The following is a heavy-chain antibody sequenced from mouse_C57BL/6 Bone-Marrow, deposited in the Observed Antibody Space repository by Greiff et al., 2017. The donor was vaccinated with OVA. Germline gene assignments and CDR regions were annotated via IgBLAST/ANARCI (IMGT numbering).Heavy chain of an antibody. Sequence: EVKLVESGGGLVQSGRSLRLSCATSGFTFSDFYMEWVRQAPGKGLEWIAARRNKANAYTTEYSASVKGRFIVSRDTSQSILYLQMNALRAEDTASYYCARDQATLDYWGQGTTLTVSS. D-gene: IGHD3-2*02. CDR1: GFTFSDFY. CDR3: ARDQATLDY. J-gene: IGHJ2*01. CDR2: RRNKANAYTT. V-gene: IGHV7-1*01.